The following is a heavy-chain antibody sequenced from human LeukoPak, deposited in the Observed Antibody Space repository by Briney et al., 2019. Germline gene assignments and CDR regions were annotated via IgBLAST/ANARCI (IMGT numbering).Heavy chain of an antibody. D-gene: IGHD6-6*01. V-gene: IGHV4-61*05. J-gene: IGHJ4*02. CDR2: IYYSGST. CDR1: GGSISSSSYY. CDR3: ARGMIAARPRGNFDY. Sequence: ASETLSLTCTVSGGSISSSSYYWGWIRQPPGKGLEWIGYIYYSGSTNYNPSLKSRVTISVDTSKNQFSLKLSSVTAADTAVYYCARGMIAARPRGNFDYWGQGTLVTVSS.